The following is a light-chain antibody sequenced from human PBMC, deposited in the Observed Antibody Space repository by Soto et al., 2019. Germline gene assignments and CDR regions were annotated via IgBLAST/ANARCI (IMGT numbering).Light chain of an antibody. V-gene: IGKV1-5*01. CDR1: QRIIKW. CDR2: DAF. CDR3: HQYKTYGT. J-gene: IGKJ1*01. Sequence: DIKMTQSPSTLSASVGDRVTVTCRASQRIIKWLAWYQQKPGKAPKLLIYDAFSLESVVPSRFSGSGSRTEFTLTIAGLQPDDFATYYCHQYKTYGTFGQGTKVDIK.